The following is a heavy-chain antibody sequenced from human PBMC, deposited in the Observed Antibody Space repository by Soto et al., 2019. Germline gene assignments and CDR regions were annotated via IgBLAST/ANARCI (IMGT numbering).Heavy chain of an antibody. V-gene: IGHV3-74*01. CDR3: VKETNPFINTLVVLIFDY. D-gene: IGHD3-22*01. CDR1: GFTSSNYW. CDR2: IKSDGSST. J-gene: IGHJ4*02. Sequence: SLRLSCAASGFTSSNYWMHWVRQAPGKGLVWVSRIKSDGSSTSYADSVKGRFTISRDNSKNTLYLRMNSLRSDDTAVYYCVKETNPFINTLVVLIFDYWGQGTQVTVSS.